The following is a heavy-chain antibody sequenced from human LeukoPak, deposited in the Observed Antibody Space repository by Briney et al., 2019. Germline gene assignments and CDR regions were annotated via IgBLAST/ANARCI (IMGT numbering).Heavy chain of an antibody. J-gene: IGHJ4*02. CDR3: ARAGRGDQTWGSYSFDH. V-gene: IGHV4-59*01. CDR2: ISSSGST. CDR1: GSGDSFSSYH. Sequence: KTSETLSLTCTGSGSGDSFSSYHWSWLRQPPGKGLEWIGYISSSGSTSYNTSLKSRVTISVDTSKNQFSLKLSSVTAADTAVYYCARAGRGDQTWGSYSFDHWGQGTLVSVSS. D-gene: IGHD3-16*01.